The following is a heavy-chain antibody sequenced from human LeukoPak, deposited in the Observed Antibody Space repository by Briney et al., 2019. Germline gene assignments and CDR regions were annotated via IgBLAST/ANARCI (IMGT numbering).Heavy chain of an antibody. D-gene: IGHD3-10*01. V-gene: IGHV1-46*01. CDR2: INPSGGST. CDR3: ARSSYYYGSGSYYNFDY. J-gene: IGHJ4*02. CDR1: GYTFTSYY. Sequence: ASVEVSCKASGYTFTSYYMHWVRQAPGQGLEWMGIINPSGGSTSYAQKFQGRVTMTRDMSISTAYMELSRLRSDDTAVYYCARSSYYYGSGSYYNFDYWGQGTLVTVSS.